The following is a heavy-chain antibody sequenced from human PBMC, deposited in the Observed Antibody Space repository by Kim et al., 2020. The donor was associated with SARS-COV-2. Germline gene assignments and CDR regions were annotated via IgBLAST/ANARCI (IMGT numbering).Heavy chain of an antibody. D-gene: IGHD4-4*01. J-gene: IGHJ4*02. V-gene: IGHV4-39*01. CDR1: GGSISSSSYY. Sequence: SETLSLTCTVSGGSISSSSYYWGWIRQPPGKGLEWIGSIYYSGSTYYNPSLKSRVTISVDTSKNQFSLKLSSVTAADTAVYYCARLGHDYSNYEVLDYWGQGTLVTVSS. CDR3: ARLGHDYSNYEVLDY. CDR2: IYYSGST.